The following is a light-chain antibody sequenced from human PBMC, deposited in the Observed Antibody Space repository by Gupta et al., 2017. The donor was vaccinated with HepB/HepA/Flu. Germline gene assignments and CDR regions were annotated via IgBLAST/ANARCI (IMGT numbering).Light chain of an antibody. CDR1: SSDGGSYNR. CDR3: SAYTSSSTVV. Sequence: QSALTQPPFVSGSPRPSVTISCTGTSSDGGSYNRGSWYQQPPGKAPKLMIYEVSNRPAGVPDRFSGSKSDNTAALTISGRKAEDEADYYCSAYTSSSTVVFGGGTKLTVL. V-gene: IGLV2-18*02. J-gene: IGLJ2*01. CDR2: EVS.